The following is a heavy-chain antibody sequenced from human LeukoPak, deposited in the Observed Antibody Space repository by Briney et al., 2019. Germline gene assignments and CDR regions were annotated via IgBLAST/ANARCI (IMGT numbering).Heavy chain of an antibody. D-gene: IGHD3-10*01. CDR1: GGSISSSSYY. Sequence: SETLSLTRTVSGGSISSSSYYWGWIRQPPGKGLEWIGSIYYSGSTYYNPSLKSRVTISVDTSKNQFSLKLSSVTAADTAVYYCARGVTMVRGVIIIDFDYWGQGTLVTVSS. J-gene: IGHJ4*02. V-gene: IGHV4-39*07. CDR2: IYYSGST. CDR3: ARGVTMVRGVIIIDFDY.